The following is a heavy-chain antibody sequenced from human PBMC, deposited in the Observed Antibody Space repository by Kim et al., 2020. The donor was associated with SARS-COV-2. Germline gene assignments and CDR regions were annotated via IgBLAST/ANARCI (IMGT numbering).Heavy chain of an antibody. Sequence: GESLKISCKGSGYSFTSYWIGWVRQMPGKGLEWMGIIYPGDSDTRYSPSFQGQVTISADKSISTAYLQWSSLKASDTAMYYCARLGQRATNYDFWSGYPTPYYFDYWGQGTLVTVSS. CDR2: IYPGDSDT. J-gene: IGHJ4*02. CDR1: GYSFTSYW. CDR3: ARLGQRATNYDFWSGYPTPYYFDY. V-gene: IGHV5-51*01. D-gene: IGHD3-3*01.